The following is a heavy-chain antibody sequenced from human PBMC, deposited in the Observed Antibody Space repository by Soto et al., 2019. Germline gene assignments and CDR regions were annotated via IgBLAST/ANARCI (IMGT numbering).Heavy chain of an antibody. V-gene: IGHV1-3*01. Sequence: ASVKVSCKASGYTFTGYAMHWVRQAPGQRLEWMGWINAGNGNTKYSQKFQGRVTITRNTSASTAYMELSSLRSEDTAVYYCARAVAVAADFDYWGQGTLVTVSS. D-gene: IGHD6-19*01. CDR3: ARAVAVAADFDY. CDR2: INAGNGNT. CDR1: GYTFTGYA. J-gene: IGHJ4*02.